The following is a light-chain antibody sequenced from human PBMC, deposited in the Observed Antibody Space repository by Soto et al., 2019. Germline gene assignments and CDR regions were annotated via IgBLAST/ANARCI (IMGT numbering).Light chain of an antibody. CDR2: DAS. CDR3: QKYGDLPVT. V-gene: IGKV1-33*01. Sequence: DIQMTQSPSSLSASVGDRVTITCQANEDIRNSLRWYQQKPGKAPNLLIYDASNVETGVPSRFSGSGFGTDFTFTISSLQPEDVATYYCQKYGDLPVTFCPGTKVDIK. CDR1: EDIRNS. J-gene: IGKJ3*01.